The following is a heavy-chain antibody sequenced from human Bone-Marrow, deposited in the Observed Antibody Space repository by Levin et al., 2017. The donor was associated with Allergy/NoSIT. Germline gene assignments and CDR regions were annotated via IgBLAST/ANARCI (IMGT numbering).Heavy chain of an antibody. CDR3: TTDSFVGQAWDYFDS. V-gene: IGHV3-33*03. D-gene: IGHD3/OR15-3a*01. J-gene: IGHJ4*02. Sequence: GGSLRLSCAASGFIFSDYGMHWVRQAPGKGLEWVAFIWYDGSNRYYADSVRGRFTVSRNNSNNTVSLQMNSLRADDTAVYYCTTDSFVGQAWDYFDSWGQGTLVTVSS. CDR1: GFIFSDYG. CDR2: IWYDGSNR.